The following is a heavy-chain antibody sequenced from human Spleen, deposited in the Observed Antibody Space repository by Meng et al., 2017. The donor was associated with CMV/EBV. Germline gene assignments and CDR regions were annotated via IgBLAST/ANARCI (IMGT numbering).Heavy chain of an antibody. J-gene: IGHJ5*02. Sequence: SGGSISSSSYYWGWIRQPPGKGLEWIGSIYYSGSTYYNPSLKSRVTISVDTSKNQFSLKLSSVTAADTAVYYCARHVRYYDSSGYLSWGQGTLVTVSS. CDR3: ARHVRYYDSSGYLS. CDR1: GGSISSSSYY. V-gene: IGHV4-39*01. CDR2: IYYSGST. D-gene: IGHD3-22*01.